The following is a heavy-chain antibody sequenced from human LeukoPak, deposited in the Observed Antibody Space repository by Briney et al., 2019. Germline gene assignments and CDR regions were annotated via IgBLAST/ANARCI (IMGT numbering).Heavy chain of an antibody. J-gene: IGHJ3*02. CDR3: ARGPPFDI. Sequence: GGSLRLSCAASGSSFSTYSMNWVRQVPGKGLEWVSYISSSSSTRTYADSVKGRFTISRDNAKNSLYLQMNSLRDADTAVYYCARGPPFDIWGQRTIVTVSS. CDR2: ISSSSSTR. CDR1: GSSFSTYS. V-gene: IGHV3-48*02.